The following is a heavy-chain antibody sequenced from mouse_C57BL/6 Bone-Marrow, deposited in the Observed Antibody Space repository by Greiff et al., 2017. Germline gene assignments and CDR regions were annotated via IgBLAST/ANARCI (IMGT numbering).Heavy chain of an antibody. CDR2: MHPNGGSP. Sequence: QVQLQQPGAELVKPGASVKLSCKASGYTFTNYWMHWVKQRPGQGLEWIGMMHPNGGSPDYNEKFKSEATLSVDKSSMTAYMELSSLTSEDSAFYYCARSYDYDDYTMDYWGQGTSVTVSS. CDR1: GYTFTNYW. V-gene: IGHV1-64*01. CDR3: ARSYDYDDYTMDY. J-gene: IGHJ4*01. D-gene: IGHD2-4*01.